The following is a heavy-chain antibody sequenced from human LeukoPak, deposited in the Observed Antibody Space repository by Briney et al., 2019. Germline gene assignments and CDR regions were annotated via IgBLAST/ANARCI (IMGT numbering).Heavy chain of an antibody. J-gene: IGHJ6*04. D-gene: IGHD6-13*01. CDR3: ARAPFGYSSSWYSGMDV. Sequence: PSETLSLTCAVSGGSISSGGYSWSWIRQPPGKRLEWIGYIYHSGSTYYNPSLKSRVTISVDRSKNQFSLKLSSVTAADTAVYYCARAPFGYSSSWYSGMDVWGKGTTVTVSS. CDR1: GGSISSGGYS. CDR2: IYHSGST. V-gene: IGHV4-30-2*01.